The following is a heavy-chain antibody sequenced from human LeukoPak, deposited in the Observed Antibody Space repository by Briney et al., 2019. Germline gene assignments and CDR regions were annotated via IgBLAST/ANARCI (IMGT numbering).Heavy chain of an antibody. CDR1: GFTFSSYS. CDR2: ISSSSYI. CDR3: ARAGGSYPYFDY. J-gene: IGHJ4*02. D-gene: IGHD1-26*01. V-gene: IGHV3-21*01. Sequence: GGSLRLSCAASGFTFSSYSMNWVRQAPGKGLEWVSSISSSSYIYYADSVKGRFTISRDNAKNSLYLQMNSLRAEDTAVYYCARAGGSYPYFDYWGQGTLVTVSS.